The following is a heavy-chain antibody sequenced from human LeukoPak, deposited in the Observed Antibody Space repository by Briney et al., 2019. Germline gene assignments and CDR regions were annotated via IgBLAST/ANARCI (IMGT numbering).Heavy chain of an antibody. V-gene: IGHV3-23*01. D-gene: IGHD2-2*01. CDR3: AKEMIVVVPAALRTKWFDP. CDR2: ISGSGGST. J-gene: IGHJ5*02. Sequence: GGSLRLSCAASGFTFSSYAMSWVRQAPGKGLEWVSAISGSGGSTYYADSVKGRFTISRDNSKNTLYLQMNSLRAEDTAVYYCAKEMIVVVPAALRTKWFDPWGQGTLVTVSS. CDR1: GFTFSSYA.